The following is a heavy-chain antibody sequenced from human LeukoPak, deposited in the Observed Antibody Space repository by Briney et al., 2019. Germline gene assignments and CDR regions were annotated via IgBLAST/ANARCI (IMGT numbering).Heavy chain of an antibody. J-gene: IGHJ4*02. CDR2: MNPNSGNT. D-gene: IGHD6-19*01. CDR3: ARRGAVDGTNGY. CDR1: GYTFTSYD. Sequence: ASVKVSCKASGYTFTSYDINWVRQATGQGIEWMGWMNPNSGNTGYAQKFQGRVTMTRNTSISTAYMELSSLRSEDTAVYYCARRGAVDGTNGYWGQGTLVTVSS. V-gene: IGHV1-8*01.